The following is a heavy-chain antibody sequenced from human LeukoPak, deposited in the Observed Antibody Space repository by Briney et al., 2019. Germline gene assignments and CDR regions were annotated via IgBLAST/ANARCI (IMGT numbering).Heavy chain of an antibody. Sequence: GGSLRLSCAASGFTFSCCAVHWVRQAPGKGLEWVAVISYDGSNKFYADSVKGRFTISRDNSKNTLYVQMNSLRAEDTAVYYCAKDYSGNYYKGFDYWGQGTLVTVSS. CDR2: ISYDGSNK. CDR1: GFTFSCCA. CDR3: AKDYSGNYYKGFDY. V-gene: IGHV3-30-3*01. J-gene: IGHJ4*02. D-gene: IGHD1-26*01.